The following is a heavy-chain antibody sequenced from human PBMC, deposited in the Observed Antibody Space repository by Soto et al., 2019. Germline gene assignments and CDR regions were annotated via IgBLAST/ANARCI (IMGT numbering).Heavy chain of an antibody. V-gene: IGHV3-15*07. J-gene: IGHJ4*02. D-gene: IGHD1-20*01. CDR3: TTDVTGTTEEAALDY. Sequence: EVQLVESGGGLVKPGGSLSLSCAASGFTFSNAWMNWVRQAPGKGLEWVGRIKSKTDGGTTDYAAPVKGRFTISRDDSKNTLYLQMNSLKTEDTAVYYCTTDVTGTTEEAALDYWGQGTLVTVSS. CDR1: GFTFSNAW. CDR2: IKSKTDGGTT.